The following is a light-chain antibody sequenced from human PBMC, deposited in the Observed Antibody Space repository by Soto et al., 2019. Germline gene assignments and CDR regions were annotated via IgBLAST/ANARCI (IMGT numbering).Light chain of an antibody. CDR3: QHYNSYSEA. CDR1: QTISSW. CDR2: KAS. J-gene: IGKJ1*01. V-gene: IGKV1-5*03. Sequence: DIQMTQSPSTLSGSVGDRVTITCRASQTISSWLAWYQQKPGKAPKLLIYKASTLKSGVPSRFSGSGSGTAFTLTISSLQPDDFAPYYCQHYNSYSEAFGQGTKVELQ.